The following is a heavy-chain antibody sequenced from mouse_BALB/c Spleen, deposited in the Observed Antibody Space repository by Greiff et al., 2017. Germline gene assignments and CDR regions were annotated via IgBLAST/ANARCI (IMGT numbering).Heavy chain of an antibody. V-gene: IGHV5-9*03. Sequence: EVQRVESGGGLVKPGGSLKLSCAASGFTFSSYTMSWVRQTPEKRLEWVATISSGGGNTYYPDSVKGRFTISRDNAKNNLYLQMSSLRSEDTALYYCARLGGNYPFYWYFDVWGAGTTVTVSS. J-gene: IGHJ1*01. CDR2: ISSGGGNT. CDR3: ARLGGNYPFYWYFDV. CDR1: GFTFSSYT. D-gene: IGHD2-1*01.